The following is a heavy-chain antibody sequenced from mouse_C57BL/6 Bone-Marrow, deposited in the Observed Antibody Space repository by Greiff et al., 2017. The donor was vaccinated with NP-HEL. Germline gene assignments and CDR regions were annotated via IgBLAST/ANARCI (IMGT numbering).Heavy chain of an antibody. CDR2: SRNKANDYTT. CDR3: ARRSLYFDY. J-gene: IGHJ2*01. V-gene: IGHV7-1*01. CDR1: GFTFSDFY. Sequence: EVNLVESGGGLVQSGRSLRLSCATSGFTFSDFYMEWVRQAPGKGLEWIAASRNKANDYTTEYSASVKGRFIVSRDTSQSILYLQMNALRAEDTAIYYCARRSLYFDYWGQGTTLTVSS.